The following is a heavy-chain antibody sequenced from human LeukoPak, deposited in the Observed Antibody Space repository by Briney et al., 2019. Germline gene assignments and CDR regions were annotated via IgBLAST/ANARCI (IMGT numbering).Heavy chain of an antibody. Sequence: SETLSLTCTVSGGSISSYYWSWIRQPPGKGLEWIGYVYYSGSTNYNPALKSRVTISVDTSKNQFSLKLSSVTAADTAVYYCARAPRTYYYYGMDVWCQGTTVTV. V-gene: IGHV4-59*01. CDR2: VYYSGST. J-gene: IGHJ6*02. CDR3: ARAPRTYYYYGMDV. CDR1: GGSISSYY.